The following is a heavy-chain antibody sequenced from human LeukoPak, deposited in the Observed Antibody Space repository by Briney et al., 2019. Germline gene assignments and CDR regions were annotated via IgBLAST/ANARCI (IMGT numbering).Heavy chain of an antibody. D-gene: IGHD6-19*01. CDR3: ARGWRAIAVAGNLGY. V-gene: IGHV7-4-1*02. CDR1: GYTFTSYA. J-gene: IGHJ4*02. Sequence: AASVKVSCKASGYTFTSYAMTWVRQAPGQGLEWMGWINTNTGNPTYAQGFTGRFVFSLDTSVSTAYLQISSLKAGDTAVYYCARGWRAIAVAGNLGYWGQGTLVTVSS. CDR2: INTNTGNP.